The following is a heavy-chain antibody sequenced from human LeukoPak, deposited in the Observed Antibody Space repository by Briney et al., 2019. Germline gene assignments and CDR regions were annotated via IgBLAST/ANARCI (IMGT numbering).Heavy chain of an antibody. CDR3: SRGIIGGYDFDY. Sequence: ASVKVSCKASGYTFTGYYMHWVRRAAGQGLEWMGWINSNSGATNYAQKFKDRVTMTRDTSISAAYMELSRLRSGDTATYYCSRGIIGGYDFDYWGQGSLVTVSS. CDR2: INSNSGAT. J-gene: IGHJ4*02. V-gene: IGHV1-2*02. D-gene: IGHD5-12*01. CDR1: GYTFTGYY.